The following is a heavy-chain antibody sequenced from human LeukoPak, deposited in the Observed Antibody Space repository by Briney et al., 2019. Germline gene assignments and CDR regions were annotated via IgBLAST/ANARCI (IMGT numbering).Heavy chain of an antibody. CDR3: AMIESCGGDCYLKIDY. D-gene: IGHD2-21*02. Sequence: PGRSLRLSCAASGFTFSSYGMHWVRQAPGKGLEWVAVISYDGSNKYYADSVKGRFTISRDNSKNTLYLQMNSLRAEDTAVYYCAMIESCGGDCYLKIDYWGRGTLVTVSS. J-gene: IGHJ4*02. CDR2: ISYDGSNK. V-gene: IGHV3-30*03. CDR1: GFTFSSYG.